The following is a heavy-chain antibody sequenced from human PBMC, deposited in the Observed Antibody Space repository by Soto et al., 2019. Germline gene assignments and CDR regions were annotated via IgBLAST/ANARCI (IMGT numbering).Heavy chain of an antibody. V-gene: IGHV3-53*01. J-gene: IGHJ6*02. CDR1: GFTVSSNY. CDR2: IYSGGST. CDR3: ARDEGDYGYYYGMDV. Sequence: GGSLRLSCAASGFTVSSNYMSWVRQAPGKGLEWVSVIYSGGSTYYADSVKGRFTISRDNSKNTLYLQMNSLRAEDTAVYYCARDEGDYGYYYGMDVWGQGTTVTVSS. D-gene: IGHD4-17*01.